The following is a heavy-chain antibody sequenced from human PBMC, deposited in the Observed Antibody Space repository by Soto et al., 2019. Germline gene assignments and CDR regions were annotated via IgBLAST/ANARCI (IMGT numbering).Heavy chain of an antibody. CDR3: ARGPYGSGHYQYYYGMDV. D-gene: IGHD3-10*01. CDR2: IYHSGNT. V-gene: IGHV4-30-2*01. CDR1: GVSISSGGFS. Sequence: TSDTLSLTCTVSGVSISSGGFSWTWIRQPPGKCLEWIGYIYHSGNTYYNPSLKSRVTISVDRSKNQFSLKLSSVTAADTAVYYCARGPYGSGHYQYYYGMDVWGQGTTVTVSS. J-gene: IGHJ6*02.